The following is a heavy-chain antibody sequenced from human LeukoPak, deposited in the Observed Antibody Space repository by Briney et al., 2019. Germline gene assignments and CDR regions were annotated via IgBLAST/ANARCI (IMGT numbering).Heavy chain of an antibody. CDR2: ISSSGSTI. Sequence: PGGSLRLSCAASGFTFSDYYMSWIRQAPGKGLEWVSYISSSGSTIYYADSVKGRFTISRDNAKNSLYLQMNSLRAEDTAVYYCARDLHRTARPSYYDILTGYWYAFDIWGQGTMVTVSS. D-gene: IGHD3-9*01. CDR3: ARDLHRTARPSYYDILTGYWYAFDI. J-gene: IGHJ3*02. CDR1: GFTFSDYY. V-gene: IGHV3-11*01.